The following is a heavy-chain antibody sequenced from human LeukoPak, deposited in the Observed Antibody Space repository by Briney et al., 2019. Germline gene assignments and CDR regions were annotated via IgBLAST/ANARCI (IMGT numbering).Heavy chain of an antibody. CDR2: ISSSGSTI. V-gene: IGHV3-48*03. D-gene: IGHD3-9*01. Sequence: GGSLRLSCAASGLTFSSYEMNWVRQAPGKGLEWVSYISSSGSTIYYADSVKGRFTISRDNAKNSLYLQMNSLRAEDTAVYYCARSLRLLRYLDWGQGTLVTVSS. CDR1: GLTFSSYE. J-gene: IGHJ4*02. CDR3: ARSLRLLRYLD.